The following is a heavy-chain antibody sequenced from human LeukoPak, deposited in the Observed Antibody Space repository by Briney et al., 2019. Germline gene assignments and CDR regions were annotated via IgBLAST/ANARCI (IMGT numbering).Heavy chain of an antibody. V-gene: IGHV3-30*02. J-gene: IGHJ3*02. Sequence: GGSLRLSSAASGFTFSNYGMHWVRQAPGKGLEWVASIRYDGFNKYYADSLKGRFTISRDNSKNTLYLQMNSLRAEDTAVYYCAKKTIVGATVDAFDIWGQGTMVIVSS. CDR1: GFTFSNYG. CDR2: IRYDGFNK. CDR3: AKKTIVGATVDAFDI. D-gene: IGHD1-26*01.